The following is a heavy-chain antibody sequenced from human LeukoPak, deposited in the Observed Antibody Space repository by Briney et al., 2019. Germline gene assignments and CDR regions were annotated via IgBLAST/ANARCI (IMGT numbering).Heavy chain of an antibody. D-gene: IGHD6-19*01. V-gene: IGHV3-33*01. CDR1: GFTFSSYG. J-gene: IGHJ4*02. CDR2: IWYDGSNK. CDR3: ARDLGGLGAGTSDY. Sequence: PGGSLRLSCAASGFTFSSYGMHWVRQAPGKGLEWVAVIWYDGSNKYYADSVKGRFTISRDNSKNTPYLQMNSPRAEDTAVYYCARDLGGLGAGTSDYWGQGTLVTVSS.